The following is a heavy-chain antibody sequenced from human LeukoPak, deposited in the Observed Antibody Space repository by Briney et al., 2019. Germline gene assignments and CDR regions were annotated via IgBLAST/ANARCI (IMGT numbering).Heavy chain of an antibody. CDR1: GFTFSTYS. J-gene: IGHJ4*02. CDR2: ITSTSSTI. CDR3: ARVPDVDIVATSFDY. D-gene: IGHD5-12*01. V-gene: IGHV3-48*01. Sequence: GGSLRLSCAASGFTFSTYSINWVRQAPGMGLEWVSYITSTSSTIYYADSVKGRFTISRDNAKNSLYLQMNSLRAEDTAVYYCARVPDVDIVATSFDYWGQGTLVTVSS.